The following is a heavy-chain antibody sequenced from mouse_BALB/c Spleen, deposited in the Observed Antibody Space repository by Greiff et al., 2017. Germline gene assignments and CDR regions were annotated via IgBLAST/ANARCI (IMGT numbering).Heavy chain of an antibody. V-gene: IGHV2-6-4*01. CDR3: ARNRDYGSSWGFAY. D-gene: IGHD1-1*01. CDR2: IWGGGST. CDR1: GFSLSRYS. J-gene: IGHJ3*01. Sequence: VMLVESGPGLVAPSQSLSITCTVSGFSLSRYSVHWVRQPPGKGLEWLGMIWGGGSTDYNSALKSRLSISKDNSKSQVFLKMNSLQTDDTAMYYCARNRDYGSSWGFAYWGQGTLVTVSA.